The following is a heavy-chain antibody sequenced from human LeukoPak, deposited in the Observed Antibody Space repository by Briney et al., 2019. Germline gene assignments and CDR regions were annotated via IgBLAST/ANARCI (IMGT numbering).Heavy chain of an antibody. CDR3: ARDYRTDYYDSSGYIGFDP. CDR2: INAGNGNA. D-gene: IGHD3-22*01. V-gene: IGHV1-3*03. Sequence: GASVKVSCKASGYTFTSYAMHWVRQAPGQRLEWMGWINAGNGNAKYSQEFQGRVTMTRDTPTSTVYVELSSLRSEDTAVYYCARDYRTDYYDSSGYIGFDPWGQGTLVTVSS. CDR1: GYTFTSYA. J-gene: IGHJ5*02.